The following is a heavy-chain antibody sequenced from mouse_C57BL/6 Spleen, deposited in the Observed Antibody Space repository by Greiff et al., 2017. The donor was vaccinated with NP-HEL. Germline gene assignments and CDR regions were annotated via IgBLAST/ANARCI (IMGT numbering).Heavy chain of an antibody. D-gene: IGHD3-2*01. CDR2: ISSGSSTI. V-gene: IGHV5-17*01. J-gene: IGHJ2*01. Sequence: EVHLVESGGGLVKPGGSLKLSCAASGFTFSDYGMHWVRQAPEKGLEWVAYISSGSSTIYYADTVKGRFTISRDNAKNTLFLQMTSLRSEDTAMYYCATLTSTGRNYFDYWGQGTTLTVSS. CDR1: GFTFSDYG. CDR3: ATLTSTGRNYFDY.